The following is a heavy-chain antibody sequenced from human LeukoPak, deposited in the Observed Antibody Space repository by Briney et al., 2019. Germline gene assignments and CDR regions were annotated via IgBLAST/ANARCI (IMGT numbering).Heavy chain of an antibody. CDR3: AGRTVVPGTLEF. Sequence: GGSLRLSCAASGFTFGSSSMSWVRQAPGKGLEWVAGISSSGATTYYADSLKGRFTISRDNSKNTLYLQMNSLRAEDTAVYYCAGRTVVPGTLEFWGQGILVTVSS. CDR2: ISSSGATT. J-gene: IGHJ4*01. V-gene: IGHV3-23*01. D-gene: IGHD6-19*01. CDR1: GFTFGSSS.